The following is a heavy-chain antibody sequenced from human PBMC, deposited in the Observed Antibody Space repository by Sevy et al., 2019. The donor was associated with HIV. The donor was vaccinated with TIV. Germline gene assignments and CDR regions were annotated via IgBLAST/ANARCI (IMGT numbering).Heavy chain of an antibody. Sequence: GGSLRLSCSASGFTFSNFEMHWVRRAPGKGLEWVSYISNSGSTKYYAESVKGRFTNSRDNARNSLYLQMDGLRAEDTAVYVCTREGRDNVNYYDPRNYFDYWGQGTLVTVSS. V-gene: IGHV3-48*03. D-gene: IGHD3-22*01. J-gene: IGHJ4*02. CDR2: ISNSGSTK. CDR1: GFTFSNFE. CDR3: TREGRDNVNYYDPRNYFDY.